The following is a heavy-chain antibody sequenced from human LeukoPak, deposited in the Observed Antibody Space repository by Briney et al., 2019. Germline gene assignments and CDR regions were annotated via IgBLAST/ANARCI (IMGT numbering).Heavy chain of an antibody. CDR2: IKSKADGGTT. J-gene: IGHJ4*02. V-gene: IGHV3-15*01. D-gene: IGHD1-1*01. CDR1: GFNFTNAW. Sequence: PGGSLSLSCAASGFNFTNAWVSWVRRAPGKGLEWLGRIKSKADGGTTLHATSVEDRFAVSRDDSINTLYLQMNSLKIEDTAVYYCTDPPTSLWGQGILVTVSS. CDR3: TDPPTSL.